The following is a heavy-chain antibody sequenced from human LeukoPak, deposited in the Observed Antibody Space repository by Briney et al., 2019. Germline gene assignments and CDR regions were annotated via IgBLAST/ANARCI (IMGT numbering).Heavy chain of an antibody. Sequence: PGGSLRLSCAASGFTFSSYGMHWVRQAPGKGLEWVAFIRYDGSNKYYADSVKGRFTISRDNSKNTLYLQMNSLRAEDTAVYYYVAVGIDDYGDYNLDYWGQGTLVTVSS. CDR2: IRYDGSNK. CDR1: GFTFSSYG. CDR3: VAVGIDDYGDYNLDY. D-gene: IGHD4-17*01. J-gene: IGHJ4*02. V-gene: IGHV3-30*02.